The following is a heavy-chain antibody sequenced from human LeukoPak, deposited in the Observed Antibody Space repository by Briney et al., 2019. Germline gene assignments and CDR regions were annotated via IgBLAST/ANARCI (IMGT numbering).Heavy chain of an antibody. CDR2: ITSGSDM. J-gene: IGHJ5*02. V-gene: IGHV3-21*01. CDR3: ARDPMEESP. CDR1: GFTFSSYN. Sequence: KPGGSLRLSCAASGFTFSSYNMNWVRQAPGKGLEWVSSITSGSDMYYADSVKGRFTISRDNGKNSLYLQMNSLRAEDTAVYYCARDPMEESPWGQGTLVTVSS. D-gene: IGHD3-3*01.